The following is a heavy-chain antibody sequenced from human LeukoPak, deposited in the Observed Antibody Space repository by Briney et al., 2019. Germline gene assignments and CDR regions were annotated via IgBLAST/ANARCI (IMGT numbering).Heavy chain of an antibody. Sequence: GGSLRLSCAASGFTFSSYSMNWVRQAPGKGLEGVSSISSRSSYIYYADSVKDRFTISRDNAKKSLYLQMNSLRAEDTAIYYCARVEATVTSNVFDYWGQGTLVTVSS. CDR2: ISSRSSYI. V-gene: IGHV3-21*01. CDR1: GFTFSSYS. J-gene: IGHJ4*02. D-gene: IGHD4-17*01. CDR3: ARVEATVTSNVFDY.